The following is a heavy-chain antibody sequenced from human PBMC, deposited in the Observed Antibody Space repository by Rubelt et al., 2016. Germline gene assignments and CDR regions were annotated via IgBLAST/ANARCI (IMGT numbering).Heavy chain of an antibody. CDR2: MNPNSGNT. D-gene: IGHD3-3*01. CDR1: GYTFTSYD. CDR3: ARGGGSVRFLEWLNY. J-gene: IGHJ4*02. V-gene: IGHV1-8*01. Sequence: QVQLLRPGAEVKKPASSVKVSCKASGYTFTSYDINWVRQATGQGLEWMGWMNPNSGNTGYAQKFQGRVTMTTNTSISTADMELGSLRAEDTAVYFCARGGGSVRFLEWLNYWGQGTVVTVSS.